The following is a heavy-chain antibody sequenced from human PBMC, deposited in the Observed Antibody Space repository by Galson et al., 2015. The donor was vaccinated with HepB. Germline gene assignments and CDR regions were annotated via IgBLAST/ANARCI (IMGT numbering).Heavy chain of an antibody. CDR1: GYTLNELT. D-gene: IGHD3-22*01. CDR2: FDPKQRKT. CDR3: ATDPTYYYDGTGYYYVAY. Sequence: SVKVSCKVSGYTLNELTMHWVRQTPGKGLEWMGGFDPKQRKTVYAQTFQGRVTMTEDASTDTAYRELSSLRSEDTPVYFCATDPTYYYDGTGYYYVAYWGQGTLVTVSS. V-gene: IGHV1-24*01. J-gene: IGHJ4*02.